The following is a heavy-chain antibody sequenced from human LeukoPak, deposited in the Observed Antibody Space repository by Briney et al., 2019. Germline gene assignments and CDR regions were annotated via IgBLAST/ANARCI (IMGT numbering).Heavy chain of an antibody. CDR3: AKWGDFDVLTGYYVPDF. CDR1: GSTFSNYP. J-gene: IGHJ4*02. CDR2: FPGSGGNT. V-gene: IGHV3-23*01. D-gene: IGHD3-9*01. Sequence: GGSLGLSGEASGSTFSNYPLSWFGQAQGRGREWSSAFPGSGGNTYYADSVKGRFTISRDNSKNTLYLQMNSLRDEDTAVYYCAKWGDFDVLTGYYVPDFWGQGTLVTVSS.